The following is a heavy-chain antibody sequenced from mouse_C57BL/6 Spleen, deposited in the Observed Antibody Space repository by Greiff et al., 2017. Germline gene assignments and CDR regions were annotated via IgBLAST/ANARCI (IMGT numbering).Heavy chain of an antibody. Sequence: EVMLVESGGGLVKPGGSLKLSCAASGFTFSDYGMHWVRQAPEKGLEWVAYISSGSSTIYYADTVKGRFTISRDNAKNTLFLQMTSLRSEDTAMDYCARYDGDVPHYAMDYWGQGTSVTVSS. D-gene: IGHD2-3*01. CDR2: ISSGSSTI. J-gene: IGHJ4*01. V-gene: IGHV5-17*01. CDR3: ARYDGDVPHYAMDY. CDR1: GFTFSDYG.